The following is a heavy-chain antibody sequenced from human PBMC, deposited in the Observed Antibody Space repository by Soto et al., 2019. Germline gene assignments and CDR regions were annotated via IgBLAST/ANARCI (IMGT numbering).Heavy chain of an antibody. CDR2: IHYSGRT. D-gene: IGHD4-17*01. Sequence: QVLLQESGPGLLKPSQTLSLTCTFSGGSISSADYYWSWIRQHPGKGLEWIGYIHYSGRTSYNPSLTRRVTISPDSSKSQVSLTLNSVTAADKAVYYCAMNTVTYYYYMDVWGKGTTVTVSS. CDR1: GGSISSADYY. CDR3: AMNTVTYYYYMDV. V-gene: IGHV4-31*03. J-gene: IGHJ6*03.